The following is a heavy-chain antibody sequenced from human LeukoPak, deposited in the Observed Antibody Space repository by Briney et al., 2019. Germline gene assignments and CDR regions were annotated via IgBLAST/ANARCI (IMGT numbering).Heavy chain of an antibody. CDR3: AWTYYYGSGSSHFVY. CDR1: GYTFPSYG. Sequence: GASVKVSCKASGYTFPSYGISWVRQATGQGLEWMGWISAYNGNTNYAQKLQGRVTMTTDTSTSTAYMELRSLRSDDTAVYYCAWTYYYGSGSSHFVYWGQGTLVTVSS. CDR2: ISAYNGNT. V-gene: IGHV1-18*04. J-gene: IGHJ4*02. D-gene: IGHD3-10*01.